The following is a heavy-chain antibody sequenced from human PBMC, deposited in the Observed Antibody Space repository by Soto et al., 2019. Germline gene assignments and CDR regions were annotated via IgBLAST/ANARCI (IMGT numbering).Heavy chain of an antibody. Sequence: VASGKVSCKASGYTFTSYAMHWVRQAPGQRLEWMGWINDGNGNTKYSQKFQGRVTITRDTSASTAYMELSSLRSEDTAVYYCASNSRGSYAVNYWGQGTLVTVSS. CDR3: ASNSRGSYAVNY. CDR1: GYTFTSYA. CDR2: INDGNGNT. V-gene: IGHV1-3*01. D-gene: IGHD3-22*01. J-gene: IGHJ4*02.